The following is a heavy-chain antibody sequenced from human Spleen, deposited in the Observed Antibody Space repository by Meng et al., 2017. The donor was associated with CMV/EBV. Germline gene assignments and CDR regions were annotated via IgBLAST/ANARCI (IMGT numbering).Heavy chain of an antibody. D-gene: IGHD4-17*01. CDR2: IDPNSDGP. CDR1: GYTFTGYY. V-gene: IGHV1-2*02. CDR3: ARVRAHGDFDDAFDI. Sequence: ASVKVSCKASGYTFTGYYIHWVRQAPGQGLEWMGWIDPNSDGPNYAQKFQGRVTLTRDTSISTAYMELRRLRSDDTAVYYCARVRAHGDFDDAFDIWGQGTMVTVSS. J-gene: IGHJ3*02.